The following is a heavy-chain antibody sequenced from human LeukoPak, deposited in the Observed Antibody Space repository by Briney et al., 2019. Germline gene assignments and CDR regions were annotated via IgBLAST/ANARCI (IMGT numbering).Heavy chain of an antibody. J-gene: IGHJ4*02. V-gene: IGHV1-2*02. CDR3: ARVSCSGGSCYSVKAYFDY. CDR1: GYTFTGYY. CDR2: INPNSGGT. Sequence: GASVKVSCKASGYTFTGYYMHWVRQAPGQGLEWMGWINPNSGGTNYAQKFQGRVTMTRDTSISTAYMELSRLRSDDTAVYYCARVSCSGGSCYSVKAYFDYWGQGTLVTVSS. D-gene: IGHD2-15*01.